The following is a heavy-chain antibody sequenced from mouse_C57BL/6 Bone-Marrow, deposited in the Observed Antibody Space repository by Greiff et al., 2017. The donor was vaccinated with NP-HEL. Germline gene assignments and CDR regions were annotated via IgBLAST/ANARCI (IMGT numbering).Heavy chain of an antibody. J-gene: IGHJ4*01. D-gene: IGHD5-1*01. Sequence: VQLKESGPGMVKPSQSLSLTCTVTGYSITSGYDWHWIRHFPGNKLEWMGYISYSGSTKYNPSLKSRNSITPDTSKNHFFLKLNSVTTEDTATYYCARRTYYYAMDYWGQGTSVTVSS. CDR2: ISYSGST. CDR3: ARRTYYYAMDY. V-gene: IGHV3-1*01. CDR1: GYSITSGYD.